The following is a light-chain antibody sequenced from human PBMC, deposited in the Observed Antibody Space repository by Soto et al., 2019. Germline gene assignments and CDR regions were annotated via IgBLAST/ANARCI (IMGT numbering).Light chain of an antibody. CDR2: EDN. CDR3: QSYDSSNPNWV. J-gene: IGLJ3*02. V-gene: IGLV6-57*04. Sequence: NFMLTQPHSVSESPGKTVTISCTRSSGSIASNYVQWYQQRPGSAPTTVIYEDNQRPSGVPDRFSGSIDSSSNSASLTISGLKTEDEAHYYCQSYDSSNPNWVFGGGTKLTVL. CDR1: SGSIASNY.